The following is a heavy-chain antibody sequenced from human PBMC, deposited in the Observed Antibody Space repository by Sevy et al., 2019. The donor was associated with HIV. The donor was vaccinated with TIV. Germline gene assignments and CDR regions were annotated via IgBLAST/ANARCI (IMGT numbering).Heavy chain of an antibody. D-gene: IGHD1-26*01. CDR1: GGSISSGNW. V-gene: IGHV4-4*02. Sequence: SETLSLTCAVSGGSISSGNWWSWVRQPPGNGLEWIGEIYHSGSTNYNPSLKSRVTISVDKSKNQFSLKLRSVTAADTAVYYCTREQVGARVYYFDYWGQGTLLTVSS. CDR2: IYHSGST. J-gene: IGHJ4*02. CDR3: TREQVGARVYYFDY.